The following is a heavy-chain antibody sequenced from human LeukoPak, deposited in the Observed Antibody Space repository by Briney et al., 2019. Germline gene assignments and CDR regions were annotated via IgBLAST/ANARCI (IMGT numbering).Heavy chain of an antibody. CDR1: GLTVTNAW. J-gene: IGHJ6*02. CDR3: TRIDYYYYGMDV. D-gene: IGHD2-15*01. CDR2: IASKTDGGAT. V-gene: IGHV3-15*07. Sequence: GGSLRLSCSASGLTVTNAWMNWVRQAPGEGLDWVGRIASKTDGGATDYAAPVKGRFTISRDDSKNTLYLQMNSLKTEDTAVYYCTRIDYYYYGMDVWGQGTTVTVSS.